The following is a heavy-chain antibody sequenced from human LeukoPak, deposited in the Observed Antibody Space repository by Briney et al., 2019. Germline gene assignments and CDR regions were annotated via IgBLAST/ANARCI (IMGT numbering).Heavy chain of an antibody. Sequence: KPSETLSLTCAVYGGSFSGYYWSWLRQPPGKGLEWGGEINHSGSTNYNPSLKSRVTISVDTSKNQFSLTRSSVTAADTAVYYCPRRRYDASGYSPSRGRYFAYWGQGTLVTVSS. V-gene: IGHV4-34*01. D-gene: IGHD3-22*01. CDR2: INHSGST. J-gene: IGHJ4*02. CDR3: PRRRYDASGYSPSRGRYFAY. CDR1: GGSFSGYY.